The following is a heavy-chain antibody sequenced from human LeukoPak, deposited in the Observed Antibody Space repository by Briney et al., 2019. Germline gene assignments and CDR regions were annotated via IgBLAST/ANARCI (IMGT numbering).Heavy chain of an antibody. CDR3: TKAHLQSSSWHPHGGMDV. Sequence: GGSPRLSCAASGFTFDDYAMHWVRQAPGQGLEWVSGISWNSGSIAYAESLKGRFTISRDNAKNSLYLQMNSLRAEDTALYYCTKAHLQSSSWHPHGGMDVWGQGTTVTVSS. CDR1: GFTFDDYA. D-gene: IGHD6-13*01. J-gene: IGHJ6*02. V-gene: IGHV3-9*01. CDR2: ISWNSGSI.